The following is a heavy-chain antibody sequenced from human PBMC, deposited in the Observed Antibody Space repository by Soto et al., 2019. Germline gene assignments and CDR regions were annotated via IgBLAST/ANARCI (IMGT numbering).Heavy chain of an antibody. J-gene: IGHJ4*02. V-gene: IGHV4-30-2*01. Sequence: LSLTCAVSGGSISSGGYSWSWIRQPPGKGLEWIGYIYHSGSTYYNPSLKSRVTISVDRSKNQFSLKLSSVTAADTAVHYCARVGSQGGYFDYWGQGTLVTVSS. CDR1: GGSISSGGYS. CDR2: IYHSGST. CDR3: ARVGSQGGYFDY. D-gene: IGHD3-16*01.